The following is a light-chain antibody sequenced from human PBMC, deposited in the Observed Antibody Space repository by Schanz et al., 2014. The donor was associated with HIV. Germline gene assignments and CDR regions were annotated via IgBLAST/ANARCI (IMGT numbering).Light chain of an antibody. CDR2: WAS. CDR1: HNLLHTSSNKNY. Sequence: DIVMTQSRDSLTVSLGERATIHCESSHNLLHTSSNKNYLAWYQQKPGQPPKLLISWASTRASGVPDRFTGSGSVTDFTLTISSLQAEDAAVYFCQQYYSIPPTFGQGTRVDI. V-gene: IGKV4-1*01. CDR3: QQYYSIPPT. J-gene: IGKJ1*01.